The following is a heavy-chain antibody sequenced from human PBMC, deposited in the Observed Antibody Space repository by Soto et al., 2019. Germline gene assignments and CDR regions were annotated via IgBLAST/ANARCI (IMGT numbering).Heavy chain of an antibody. J-gene: IGHJ4*02. Sequence: QVQLQESGPGLVKPSETLSLTCTVSGASISSFYWSWIRQPPGKGLEWIGYIFHSGSTNYNPSLKSRATISVDTSKNLCSLKLSSVTAADTAVYYCARDQNGSPHFDYWGQGTLVTVSS. CDR2: IFHSGST. D-gene: IGHD1-26*01. V-gene: IGHV4-59*01. CDR3: ARDQNGSPHFDY. CDR1: GASISSFY.